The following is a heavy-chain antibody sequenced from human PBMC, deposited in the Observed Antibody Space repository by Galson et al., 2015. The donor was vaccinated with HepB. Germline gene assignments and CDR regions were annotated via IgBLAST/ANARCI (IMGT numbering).Heavy chain of an antibody. CDR2: ISAYNGNT. Sequence: SVKVSCKASGYTFTSYGISWVRQAPGQGLEWMGWISAYNGNTNYAQKLQGRVTMTTDTSTSTAYMELRSLRSDDTAVYYCARDSVLLNNNWYYFDYWGQGTLVTVSS. V-gene: IGHV1-18*01. CDR3: ARDSVLLNNNWYYFDY. J-gene: IGHJ4*02. D-gene: IGHD1-1*01. CDR1: GYTFTSYG.